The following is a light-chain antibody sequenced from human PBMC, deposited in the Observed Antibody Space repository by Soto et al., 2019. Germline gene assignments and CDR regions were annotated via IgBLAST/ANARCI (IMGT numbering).Light chain of an antibody. J-gene: IGKJ4*01. CDR3: QQYNNWPLT. Sequence: EIAITQFPSTLPVSPGERVTPSCRASQSVSIDLAWYQQKPGQAPRLLIYGISTRATDIPARFSGSGSGTEFTLTISSLQSEDFAVYYCQQYNNWPLTFGGGTKVDIK. V-gene: IGKV3-15*01. CDR1: QSVSID. CDR2: GIS.